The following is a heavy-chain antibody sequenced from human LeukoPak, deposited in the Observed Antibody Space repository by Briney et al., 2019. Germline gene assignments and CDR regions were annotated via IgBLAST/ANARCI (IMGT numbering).Heavy chain of an antibody. J-gene: IGHJ4*02. CDR3: ARDLRSSGYYAFDY. Sequence: GGSLRLSCVVSGFTFSSYAMSWVRQAPGKGLEWVSCISSSSSYIYYADSVKGRFTTSRDNAKNSLYLQMNSLRAEDTAVYYCARDLRSSGYYAFDYWGQGTLVTVSS. V-gene: IGHV3-21*01. D-gene: IGHD3-22*01. CDR1: GFTFSSYA. CDR2: ISSSSSYI.